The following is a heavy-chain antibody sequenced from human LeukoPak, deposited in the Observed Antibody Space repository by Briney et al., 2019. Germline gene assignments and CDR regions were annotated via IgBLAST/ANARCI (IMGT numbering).Heavy chain of an antibody. D-gene: IGHD3-16*01. CDR1: GYSFTTYW. CDR3: ARASNTDIYRFGHYYYYMDI. J-gene: IGHJ6*03. Sequence: KPGESLKISCKGSGYSFTTYWIGWVRQMPGKGLEWMGIIYPGDSDTKYSPSFQGQVTMSVDKSINTAYLQWSSLKASDTAIYYCARASNTDIYRFGHYYYYMDIWGKGTTVTVSS. CDR2: IYPGDSDT. V-gene: IGHV5-51*03.